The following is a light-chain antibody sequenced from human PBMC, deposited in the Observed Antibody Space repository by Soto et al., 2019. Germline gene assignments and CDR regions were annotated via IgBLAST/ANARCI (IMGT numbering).Light chain of an antibody. CDR3: QSYDDSLSGSRV. CDR2: GND. CDR1: SSNIGAGYD. V-gene: IGLV1-40*01. Sequence: QSVLTQPPSVSGAPGQRVTISCTGSSSNIGAGYDVHWYRQLPGTAPKLLIYGNDNRPSGVPDRFSGSKSGTSASLAITGLQAEDEADYYCQSYDDSLSGSRVFGGGTKVTVL. J-gene: IGLJ3*02.